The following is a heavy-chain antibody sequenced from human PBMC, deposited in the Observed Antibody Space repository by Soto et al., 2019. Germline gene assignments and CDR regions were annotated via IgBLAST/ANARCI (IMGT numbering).Heavy chain of an antibody. CDR3: APHVYCSGGSCHYDAFDI. V-gene: IGHV3-23*01. CDR1: GFIFGSYM. D-gene: IGHD2-15*01. J-gene: IGHJ3*02. Sequence: EVQLLESGGGLVQPGESLRLSCAVSGFIFGSYMMTWVRQAPGNGLEWVSTISDSGDSTYYADSVKGRFTISRDSSKNTLYLQMDSLGAEDTAVYYCAPHVYCSGGSCHYDAFDIRGQGTMVTVSS. CDR2: ISDSGDST.